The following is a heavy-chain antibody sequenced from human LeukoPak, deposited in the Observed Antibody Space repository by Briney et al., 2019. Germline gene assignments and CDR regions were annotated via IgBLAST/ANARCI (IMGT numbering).Heavy chain of an antibody. CDR2: IYHSGST. D-gene: IGHD5-18*01. CDR1: GGSISSGGYY. J-gene: IGHJ4*02. CDR3: ARNGYNYGSDY. V-gene: IGHV4-31*03. Sequence: SETPSLTCTVSGGSISSGGYYWSWIRQHPGKGLEWIGYIYHSGSTYYNPSLKSRVTISVDTSKNQFSLKLSSVTAADTAVYYCARNGYNYGSDYWGQGTLVIVSS.